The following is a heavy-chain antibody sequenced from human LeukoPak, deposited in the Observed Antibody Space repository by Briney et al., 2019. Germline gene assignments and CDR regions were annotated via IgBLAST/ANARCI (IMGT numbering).Heavy chain of an antibody. Sequence: VQPGGSLRLSCTASGLTFSGAWMTWVRQAPGKGLEWVANIREDGTEKNYVDSVKGRFTISRDNAKNSLFLQMSNLRDDDTAIYYCARHVGISFWGQGTLVTVSS. J-gene: IGHJ4*02. CDR2: IREDGTEK. CDR3: ARHVGISF. CDR1: GLTFSGAW. D-gene: IGHD7-27*01. V-gene: IGHV3-7*01.